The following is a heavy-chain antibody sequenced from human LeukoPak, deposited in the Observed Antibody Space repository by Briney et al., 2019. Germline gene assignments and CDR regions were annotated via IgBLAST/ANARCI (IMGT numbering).Heavy chain of an antibody. Sequence: PVGSPRLSCAASGFTFSSYAMHWVRQAPGKGLEYVSAISSNGGSTYYANSVKGRFTISRDNSKNTLYLQMGSLRAEDMAVYYCARRYSGYDFLGYFDYWGQGTLVTVSS. J-gene: IGHJ4*02. CDR2: ISSNGGST. CDR1: GFTFSSYA. D-gene: IGHD5-12*01. CDR3: ARRYSGYDFLGYFDY. V-gene: IGHV3-64*01.